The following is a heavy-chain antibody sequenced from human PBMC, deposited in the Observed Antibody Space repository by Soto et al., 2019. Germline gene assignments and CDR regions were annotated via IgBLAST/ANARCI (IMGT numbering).Heavy chain of an antibody. CDR2: ISYDGSNK. D-gene: IGHD3-22*01. V-gene: IGHV3-30-3*01. CDR3: ARDTYDSSGYYFWYYYYGMDV. J-gene: IGHJ6*02. Sequence: PGGSLRLSCAASGFTFSSYAMHWVRQAPGKGLEWVAVISYDGSNKYYADSVKGRFTISRDNSKNTLYLQMNSLRAEDTAVYYCARDTYDSSGYYFWYYYYGMDVWGQGTTVTVSS. CDR1: GFTFSSYA.